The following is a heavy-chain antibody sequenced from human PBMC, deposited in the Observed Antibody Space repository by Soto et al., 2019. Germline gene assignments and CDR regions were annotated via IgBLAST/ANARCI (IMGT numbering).Heavy chain of an antibody. D-gene: IGHD3-22*01. CDR1: GFAFGDYA. Sequence: GGSLRLSFTASGFAFGDYAMSWFRQAPGKGLEWVGFIRSKAYGGTTEYAASVKGRFTISRDDSKSIAYLQMNSLKTEDTAVYYCTRRVNYYDSSGYYSFDYWGQGTLVTVSS. J-gene: IGHJ4*02. V-gene: IGHV3-49*03. CDR3: TRRVNYYDSSGYYSFDY. CDR2: IRSKAYGGTT.